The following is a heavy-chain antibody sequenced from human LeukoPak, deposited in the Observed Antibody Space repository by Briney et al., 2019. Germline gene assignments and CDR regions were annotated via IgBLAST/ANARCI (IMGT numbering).Heavy chain of an antibody. J-gene: IGHJ4*02. V-gene: IGHV3-30*04. CDR1: GFTFTTYA. CDR2: ISHDGTSE. CDR3: ARRGGGIDYYDSSGYADY. D-gene: IGHD3-22*01. Sequence: GGSLRLSCAASGFTFTTYAMHWVRQAPGKGLEWVAVISHDGTSEYYADSVKGRFTISRDNSKNTLYLQMNSLRAEDTAVYYCARRGGGIDYYDSSGYADYWGQGTLVTVSS.